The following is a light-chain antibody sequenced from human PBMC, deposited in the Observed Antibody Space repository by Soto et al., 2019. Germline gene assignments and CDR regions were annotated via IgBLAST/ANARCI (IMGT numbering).Light chain of an antibody. CDR1: QTISRW. V-gene: IGKV1-5*01. Sequence: DIQMTQSPSTLSASVGNTVTLPCRASQTISRWLAWYQQKPGKAPRLLIYTASTLESGVPSRFSASGSGTEFTLTISSLHPDDFATYYCQEYNNYWTFGQGTKVDIK. CDR2: TAS. CDR3: QEYNNYWT. J-gene: IGKJ1*01.